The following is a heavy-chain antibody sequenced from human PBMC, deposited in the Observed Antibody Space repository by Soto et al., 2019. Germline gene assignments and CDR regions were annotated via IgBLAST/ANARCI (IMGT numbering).Heavy chain of an antibody. V-gene: IGHV1-69*13. D-gene: IGHD5-18*01. J-gene: IGHJ4*02. Sequence: GASVKVSCKASGGTFSSYAISWVRQAPGQGLEWMGGIIPIFGTANYAQKFQDRVTITADESTSTAYMELSSLRSEDTAVYYCARGPVDTAMVIRYFDYWGQGTLVTVSS. CDR1: GGTFSSYA. CDR2: IIPIFGTA. CDR3: ARGPVDTAMVIRYFDY.